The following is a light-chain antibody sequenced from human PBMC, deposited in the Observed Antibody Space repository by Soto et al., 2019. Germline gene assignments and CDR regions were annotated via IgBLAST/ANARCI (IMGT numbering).Light chain of an antibody. CDR1: TSDVGTYNF. CDR2: GVT. V-gene: IGLV2-14*01. J-gene: IGLJ1*01. Sequence: QSALAQPASVSGYPGQSITISCTGSTSDVGTYNFVSWYQQHPGKAPKLLIFGVTNRPSGVSDRFSGSKSGDTASLTISGLQAEDEADYYCSSYTSSNSLVFGTGTKVTVL. CDR3: SSYTSSNSLV.